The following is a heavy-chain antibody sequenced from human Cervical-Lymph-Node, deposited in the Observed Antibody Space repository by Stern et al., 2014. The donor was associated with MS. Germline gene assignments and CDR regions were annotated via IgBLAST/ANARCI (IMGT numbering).Heavy chain of an antibody. CDR3: ARLKARYYFDY. V-gene: IGHV4-39*01. CDR2: IYYSGST. CDR1: GGSISSSSYY. Sequence: QVQLVESGPGLVKPSETLSLTCTVSGGSISSSSYYWGWIRQPPGKGLEWIGSIYYSGSTYYNPSLKSRVTISVDTSQNPFSLKLSSVTAADTAVYYCARLKARYYFDYWGQGTLVTVSS. J-gene: IGHJ4*02.